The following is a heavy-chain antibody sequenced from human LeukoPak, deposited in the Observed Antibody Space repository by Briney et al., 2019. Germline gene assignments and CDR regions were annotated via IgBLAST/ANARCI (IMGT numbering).Heavy chain of an antibody. J-gene: IGHJ6*02. V-gene: IGHV4-59*01. Sequence: SETLSLTCTVSGGSISSYYWSWIRQPPGKGLEWIGYIHYSGSTNYNPSLKSRVTISVDTSKNQFSLKLSSVTAADTAVYYCARSRGSSFLRWYYYYGMDVWGQGTTVTVSS. CDR1: GGSISSYY. CDR3: ARSRGSSFLRWYYYYGMDV. D-gene: IGHD4-23*01. CDR2: IHYSGST.